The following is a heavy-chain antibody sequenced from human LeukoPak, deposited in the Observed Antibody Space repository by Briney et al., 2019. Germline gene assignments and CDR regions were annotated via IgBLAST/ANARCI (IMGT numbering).Heavy chain of an antibody. Sequence: GGSLRLSCAASGFTFDDYGMHWVRQAPGKGLEWVSGISWNSNNIDYADSVRGRFTISRDNAKNSLFLQMNSLRAEDMALYYCAKDSSSWDNYLDSWGQGTLVTVSS. J-gene: IGHJ4*02. D-gene: IGHD6-13*01. V-gene: IGHV3-9*03. CDR3: AKDSSSWDNYLDS. CDR1: GFTFDDYG. CDR2: ISWNSNNI.